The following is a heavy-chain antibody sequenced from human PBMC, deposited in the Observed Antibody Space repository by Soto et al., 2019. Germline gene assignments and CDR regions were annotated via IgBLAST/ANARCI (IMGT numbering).Heavy chain of an antibody. V-gene: IGHV3-23*01. CDR3: AKVGDESYDILTGYLHFDY. J-gene: IGHJ4*02. Sequence: GGSLRLSCAASGFTFSSYAMSWVRQAPGKGLDWVSAISGSGGSTYYADSVKGRFTISRDNSKNTLYLQMNSLRAEDTAVYYCAKVGDESYDILTGYLHFDYWGQGTLVTVSS. D-gene: IGHD3-9*01. CDR1: GFTFSSYA. CDR2: ISGSGGST.